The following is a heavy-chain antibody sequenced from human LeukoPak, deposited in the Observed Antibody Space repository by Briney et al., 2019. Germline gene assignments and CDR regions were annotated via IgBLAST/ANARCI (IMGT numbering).Heavy chain of an antibody. J-gene: IGHJ4*02. Sequence: PGGSLRLSCAASGFTFSSYAMSWVRQAPGKGLEWVSAISGSGGSTYYTASVKGRFTISRDNAKNSLYLQMNSLRVEDTALYYCARNTLAIAAAAFFDFWGQGTLVTVSS. CDR3: ARNTLAIAAAAFFDF. V-gene: IGHV3-23*01. CDR1: GFTFSSYA. CDR2: ISGSGGST. D-gene: IGHD6-13*01.